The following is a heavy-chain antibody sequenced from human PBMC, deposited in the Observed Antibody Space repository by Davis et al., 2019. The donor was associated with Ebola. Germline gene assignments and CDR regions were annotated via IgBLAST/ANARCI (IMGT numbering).Heavy chain of an antibody. CDR3: ARLSPLAPRLGETYNWFDP. D-gene: IGHD3-16*01. V-gene: IGHV4-59*01. CDR2: LFYGGSP. J-gene: IGHJ5*02. CDR1: GGSISSYY. Sequence: MPSETLSLTCTVSGGSISSYYWTWIRQPPGKGLEWMGHLFYGGSPNYNPSLKSRVTISLDTSKNQLSLRLTSVTAVDPAVYYCARLSPLAPRLGETYNWFDPWGPGTLVTVSS.